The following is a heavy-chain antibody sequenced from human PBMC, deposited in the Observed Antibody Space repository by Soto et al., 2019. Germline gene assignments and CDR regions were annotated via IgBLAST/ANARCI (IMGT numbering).Heavy chain of an antibody. D-gene: IGHD3-9*01. CDR1: C. J-gene: IGHJ4*02. V-gene: IGHV4-30-4*08. Sequence: CWIRKSQPPGKGLEWIGYIYYSGSTYYNPSLKSRVTISVDTSKNQFSLKLSSVTAADTAVYYCARAFDILTRYYFDYWGQGTLVTVSS. CDR3: ARAFDILTRYYFDY. CDR2: IYYSGST.